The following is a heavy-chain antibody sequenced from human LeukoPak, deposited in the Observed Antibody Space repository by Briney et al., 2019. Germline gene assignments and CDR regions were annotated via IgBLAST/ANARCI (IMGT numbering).Heavy chain of an antibody. CDR3: AKAGFVTMVRGVIITHDAFNI. CDR1: GFTFSSYA. Sequence: QPGGSLRLSCAASGFTFSSYAMSWVRQAPGKGLEWVSAISGSGGSTYYADSVKGRFTISRDNSKNTLYLQMNSLRAEDTAVYYCAKAGFVTMVRGVIITHDAFNIWGQGTMVTVSS. D-gene: IGHD3-10*01. V-gene: IGHV3-23*01. CDR2: ISGSGGST. J-gene: IGHJ3*02.